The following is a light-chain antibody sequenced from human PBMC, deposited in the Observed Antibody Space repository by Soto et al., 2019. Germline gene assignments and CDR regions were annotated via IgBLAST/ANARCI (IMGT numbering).Light chain of an antibody. V-gene: IGKV3-15*01. Sequence: EIVMTHSPATLSVSPGERATLACSASQSFSNNSAWYQHKPGQAPRLLIFGASTRATVIRVRFSGSGSGTEFTLTFISLRSEDSAVYYCQHYTILPLAFGGGTKVEI. CDR2: GAS. J-gene: IGKJ4*01. CDR3: QHYTILPLA. CDR1: QSFSNN.